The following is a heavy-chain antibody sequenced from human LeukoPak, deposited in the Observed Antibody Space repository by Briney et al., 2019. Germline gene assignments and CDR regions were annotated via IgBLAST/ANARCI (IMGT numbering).Heavy chain of an antibody. CDR1: GFTFSSYS. Sequence: EGSLRLSCAASGFTFSSYSMNWVRQAPGKGLEWVSSISSSSSYIYYADSVKGRFTISRDNAKNSLYLQMNSLRAEDTAVYYCARVLWAAAEEGVDYWGQGTLVTVSS. J-gene: IGHJ4*02. D-gene: IGHD3-10*01. V-gene: IGHV3-21*01. CDR3: ARVLWAAAEEGVDY. CDR2: ISSSSSYI.